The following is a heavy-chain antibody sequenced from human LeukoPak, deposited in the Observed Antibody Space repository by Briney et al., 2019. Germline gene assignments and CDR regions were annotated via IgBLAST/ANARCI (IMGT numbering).Heavy chain of an antibody. Sequence: SETLSLTCTVSGGSISSGSYYWSWIRQPAGKGLEWIGRIYTSGSTNYNPSLKSRVTISVDTSKNQFSLKLSSVTAADTAVYYCARVRYSYGPREDYFDYWGQGTLVTVSS. V-gene: IGHV4-61*02. CDR2: IYTSGST. CDR1: GGSISSGSYY. CDR3: ARVRYSYGPREDYFDY. J-gene: IGHJ4*02. D-gene: IGHD5-18*01.